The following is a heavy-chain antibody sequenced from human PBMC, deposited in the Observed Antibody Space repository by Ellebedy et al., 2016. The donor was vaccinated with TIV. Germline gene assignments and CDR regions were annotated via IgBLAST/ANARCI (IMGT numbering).Heavy chain of an antibody. CDR3: AKDGAGSSSWYTEYFQH. D-gene: IGHD6-13*01. Sequence: GESLKISXAASGFTFSSYAMSWVRQAPGKGLEWVSTIGGSGGSTFYADSVKGRFTISRDNSKNTLYLQMNSLRAEDTAVCYCAKDGAGSSSWYTEYFQHWGQGTLVTVSS. J-gene: IGHJ1*01. CDR2: IGGSGGST. CDR1: GFTFSSYA. V-gene: IGHV3-23*01.